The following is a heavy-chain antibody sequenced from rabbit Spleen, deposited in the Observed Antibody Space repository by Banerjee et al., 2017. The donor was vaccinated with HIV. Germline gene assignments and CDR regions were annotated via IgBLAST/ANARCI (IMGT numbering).Heavy chain of an antibody. CDR1: GFSFSSDYD. J-gene: IGHJ4*01. CDR3: VRSLYSQRVWDSNL. V-gene: IGHV1S45*01. D-gene: IGHD1-1*01. Sequence: QEQLVESGGGLVQPEGSLTLTCTASGFSFSSDYDMCWVRQAPGKGLEWIACILADNAGTYYASWVNGRFTISKVSSTTVTLQMTSLTAADTATYFCVRSLYSQRVWDSNLWGPGTLVTVS. CDR2: ILADNAGT.